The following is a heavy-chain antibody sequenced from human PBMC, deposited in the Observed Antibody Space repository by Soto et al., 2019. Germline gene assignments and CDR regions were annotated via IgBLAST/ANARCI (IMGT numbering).Heavy chain of an antibody. Sequence: GGSLRLSCAASGFTFSSYAMSWVRQAPGKGLEWVSAISGSGGSTYYADSVKGRFTISRDNSKNTLYLQMNSLRAEDTAVYYCAKRYYYDSSGYPRVGAFDIWGQGTMVTVS. V-gene: IGHV3-23*01. D-gene: IGHD3-22*01. J-gene: IGHJ3*02. CDR1: GFTFSSYA. CDR3: AKRYYYDSSGYPRVGAFDI. CDR2: ISGSGGST.